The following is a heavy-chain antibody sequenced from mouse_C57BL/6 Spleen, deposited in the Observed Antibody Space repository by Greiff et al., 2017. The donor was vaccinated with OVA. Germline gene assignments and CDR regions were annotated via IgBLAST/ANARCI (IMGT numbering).Heavy chain of an antibody. Sequence: EVKLVESGGGLVQPGGSLKLSCAASGFTFSDYGMAWVRQAPRKGPEWVAFISNLAYSIYYADTVTGRFTISRENAKNTLYLEMSSLRSEDTAMYYCARTVYDYDGNYFDYWGQGTTLTVSS. J-gene: IGHJ2*01. D-gene: IGHD2-4*01. V-gene: IGHV5-15*01. CDR2: ISNLAYSI. CDR3: ARTVYDYDGNYFDY. CDR1: GFTFSDYG.